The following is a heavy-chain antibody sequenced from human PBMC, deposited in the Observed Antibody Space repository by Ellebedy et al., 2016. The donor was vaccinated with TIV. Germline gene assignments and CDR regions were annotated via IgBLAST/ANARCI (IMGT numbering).Heavy chain of an antibody. Sequence: GESLKISCAASGFAFSGYWMHWVRQAPGKGLVWVARIDADGRSSISYADSVKGRFTISRDNAKHTLYLQMNRLRVDDTALYYCARGGDNWNDVGWTDFWGQGTLVTVSS. CDR1: GFAFSGYW. D-gene: IGHD1-1*01. J-gene: IGHJ4*02. CDR2: IDADGRSSI. CDR3: ARGGDNWNDVGWTDF. V-gene: IGHV3-74*01.